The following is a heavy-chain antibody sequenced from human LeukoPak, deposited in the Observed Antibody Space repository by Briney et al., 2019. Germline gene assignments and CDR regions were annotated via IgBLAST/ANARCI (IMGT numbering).Heavy chain of an antibody. V-gene: IGHV3-11*01. CDR3: ARVAVRLRYFDWLSITNNWFDP. CDR1: GFTVSSNY. D-gene: IGHD3-9*01. CDR2: ISSSGSTI. J-gene: IGHJ5*02. Sequence: TGGSLRLSCAASGFTVSSNYMSWVRQAPGKGLEWVSYISSSGSTIYYADSVKGRFTISRDNAKNSLYLQMNSLRAEDTAVYYCARVAVRLRYFDWLSITNNWFDPWGQGTLVTVSS.